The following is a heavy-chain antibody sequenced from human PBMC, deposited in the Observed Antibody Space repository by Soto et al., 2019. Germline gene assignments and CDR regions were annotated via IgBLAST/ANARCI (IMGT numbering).Heavy chain of an antibody. D-gene: IGHD6-19*01. CDR3: ARDGSGWYFDY. J-gene: IGHJ4*02. Sequence: SETLSLTCTVSGDSISGSYWSWIRQPPGKGLEWIGYINHSGSTNYNPSLKSRVTISGDTSKNQFSLKLSSVTAADTAVYYCARDGSGWYFDYWGQGTLVTVSS. V-gene: IGHV4-59*01. CDR1: GDSISGSY. CDR2: INHSGST.